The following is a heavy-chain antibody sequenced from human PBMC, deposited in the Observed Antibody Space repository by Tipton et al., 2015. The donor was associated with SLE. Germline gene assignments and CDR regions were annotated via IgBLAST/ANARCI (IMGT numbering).Heavy chain of an antibody. Sequence: TLSLTCTVSSGSVSSGAYYWSWIRQHPGKGLEWIGYVFSSGTTYYNPSLQGRLSMSLDTSKNQLSLQLSSVTSADTAVYYCARWIPLTGINVWGQGATVTVSS. V-gene: IGHV4-31*03. J-gene: IGHJ6*02. D-gene: IGHD5-18*01. CDR3: ARWIPLTGINV. CDR1: SGSVSSGAYY. CDR2: VFSSGTT.